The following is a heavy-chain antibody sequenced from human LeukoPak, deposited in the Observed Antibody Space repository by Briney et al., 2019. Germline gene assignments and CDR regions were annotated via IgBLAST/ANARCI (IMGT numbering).Heavy chain of an antibody. CDR2: IIPIFGTA. CDR1: GGXFSSYA. CDR3: ARTLYGGYDY. V-gene: IGHV1-69*01. J-gene: IGHJ4*02. Sequence: SVKVSCKASGGXFSSYAISWVRQAPGQGPEWMGGIIPIFGTANYAQKFQGRVTITADESTSTAYMELSSLRSEDTAVYYCARTLYGGYDYWGQGTLVTVSS. D-gene: IGHD4-17*01.